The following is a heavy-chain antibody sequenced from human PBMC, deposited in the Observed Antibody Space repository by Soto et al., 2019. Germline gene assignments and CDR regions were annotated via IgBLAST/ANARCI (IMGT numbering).Heavy chain of an antibody. CDR2: IYYSGST. V-gene: IGHV4-31*03. J-gene: IGHJ4*02. CDR1: GGSISSGGYY. D-gene: IGHD5-12*01. CDR3: AAGGGLPRYY. Sequence: TLSLTCTVSGGSISSGGYYWNWIRQHPGKGLEWIGYIYYSGSTYYNPSLKSRVTISVDTSKNQFSLKLSSVTAADTAVYYCAAGGGLPRYYWGQGTLVTVSS.